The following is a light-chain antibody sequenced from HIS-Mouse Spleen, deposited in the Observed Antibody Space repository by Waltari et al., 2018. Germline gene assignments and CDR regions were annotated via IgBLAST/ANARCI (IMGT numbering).Light chain of an antibody. Sequence: SYLTQPASVCGTPGQPTTISCTGTSTHVRFFDPVSRYQQHTGKAPKLMISEGCKRPSGVSNRFSGSKSGNTASLTISGLQAEDEADYYCCSYAGSSTYWVFGGGTKLTVL. CDR1: STHVRFFDP. CDR3: CSYAGSSTYWV. CDR2: EGC. J-gene: IGLJ3*02. V-gene: IGLV2-23*01.